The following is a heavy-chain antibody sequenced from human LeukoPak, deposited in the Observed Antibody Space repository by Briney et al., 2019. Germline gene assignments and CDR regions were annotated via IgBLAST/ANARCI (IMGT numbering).Heavy chain of an antibody. J-gene: IGHJ6*03. D-gene: IGHD3-10*01. CDR1: GGSISSSSYY. CDR2: INHSGST. V-gene: IGHV4-39*07. CDR3: ARGPRITLIRGGQWYYYMDV. Sequence: PSETLSLTCTVSGGSISSSSYYWGWIRQPPGKGLEWIGEINHSGSTNYNPSLKSRVTISVDTSKNQFSLKLSSVTAADTAVYYCARGPRITLIRGGQWYYYMDVWGKGTTVTISS.